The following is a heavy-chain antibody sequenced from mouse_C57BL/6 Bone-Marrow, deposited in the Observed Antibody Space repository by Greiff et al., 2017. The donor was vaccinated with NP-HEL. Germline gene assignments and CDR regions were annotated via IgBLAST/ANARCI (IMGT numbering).Heavy chain of an antibody. CDR2: ISSGGSYT. J-gene: IGHJ1*03. V-gene: IGHV5-6*01. D-gene: IGHD1-1*01. CDR3: ARPPITTVVVHWYFDV. Sequence: EVQRVESGGDLVKPGGSLKLSCAASGFTFSSYGMSWVRQTPDKRLEWVATISSGGSYTYYPDSVKGRFTISRDNAKNTLYLQMSSLKSEDTAMYYCARPPITTVVVHWYFDVWGTGTTVTVSS. CDR1: GFTFSSYG.